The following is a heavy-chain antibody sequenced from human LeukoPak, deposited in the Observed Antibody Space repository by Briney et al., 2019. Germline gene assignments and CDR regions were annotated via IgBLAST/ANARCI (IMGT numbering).Heavy chain of an antibody. CDR3: ARGGAARPDY. D-gene: IGHD6-6*01. J-gene: IGHJ4*02. V-gene: IGHV3-48*01. CDR2: INLNSRTI. CDR1: GFTFNTYG. Sequence: GGSLRLSCAASGFTFNTYGMNWVRQAPGKGLEWVSYINLNSRTIDYADSVRGRFTISRDNAKSSLYLQMNSLRAEDTAVYYCARGGAARPDYWGQGTLVTVSS.